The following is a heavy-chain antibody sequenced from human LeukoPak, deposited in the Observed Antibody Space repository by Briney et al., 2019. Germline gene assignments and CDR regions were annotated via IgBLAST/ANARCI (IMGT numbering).Heavy chain of an antibody. V-gene: IGHV1-2*02. Sequence: ASVKVSCKASGYTFTSYGISWVRQAPGQGLEWMGWINPNSGGTNYAQKFQGRVTMTRDTSISTAYMELSRLRSDDTAVYYCARGGALLWFGELFDYWGQGTLVTVSS. CDR3: ARGGALLWFGELFDY. CDR1: GYTFTSYG. D-gene: IGHD3-10*01. J-gene: IGHJ4*02. CDR2: INPNSGGT.